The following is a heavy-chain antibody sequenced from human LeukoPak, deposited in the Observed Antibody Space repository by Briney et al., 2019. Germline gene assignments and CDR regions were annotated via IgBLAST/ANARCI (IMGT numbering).Heavy chain of an antibody. CDR1: GGSLSSYY. CDR2: IYTSGST. D-gene: IGHD6-13*01. V-gene: IGHV4-4*07. CDR3: ARVFTAAGAPYYFDY. J-gene: IGHJ4*02. Sequence: SETLSLTCTVSGGSLSSYYWSWIRQPAGKGLEWIGRIYTSGSTNYNPSLKSRVTMSVDTSKNQFSLKLSSVTAADTAVYYCARVFTAAGAPYYFDYWGQGTLVTVSS.